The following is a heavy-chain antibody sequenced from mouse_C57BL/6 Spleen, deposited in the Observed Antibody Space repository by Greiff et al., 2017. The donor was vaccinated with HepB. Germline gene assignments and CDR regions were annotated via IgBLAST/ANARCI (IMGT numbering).Heavy chain of an antibody. CDR2: IDPETGGT. J-gene: IGHJ2*01. CDR3: TTYYYGSSGFDY. D-gene: IGHD1-1*01. Sequence: QVQLQQSGAELVRPGASVTLSCKASGYTFTDYEMHWVKQTPVHGLEWIGAIDPETGGTAYNQKFKGKAILTADKSSSTAYMELRSLTSEDSAVYYCTTYYYGSSGFDYWGQGTTLTVSS. CDR1: GYTFTDYE. V-gene: IGHV1-15*01.